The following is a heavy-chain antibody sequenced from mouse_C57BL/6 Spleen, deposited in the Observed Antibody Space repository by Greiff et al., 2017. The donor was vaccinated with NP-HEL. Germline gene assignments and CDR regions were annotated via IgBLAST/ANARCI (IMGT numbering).Heavy chain of an antibody. V-gene: IGHV5-17*01. CDR2: ISSGSSTI. CDR3: ARPYYGSSIYAMDY. CDR1: GFTFSDYG. Sequence: EVQLVESGGGLVKPGGSLKLSCAASGFTFSDYGMHWVRQAPEKGLEWVAYISSGSSTIYYADTVKGRFTISRDNAKNTLFLQMTSLRSEDTAMYYCARPYYGSSIYAMDYWGQGTSVTVSS. D-gene: IGHD1-1*01. J-gene: IGHJ4*01.